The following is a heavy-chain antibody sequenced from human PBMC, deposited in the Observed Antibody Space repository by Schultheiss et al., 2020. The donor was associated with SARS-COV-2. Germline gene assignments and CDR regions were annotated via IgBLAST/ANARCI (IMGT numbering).Heavy chain of an antibody. V-gene: IGHV1-69*05. CDR3: ARGRKGAAAGTSPFYYFDY. Sequence: SVKVSCKASGGTFSSYAISWVRQAPGQGLEWMGGIIPIFGTANYAQKFQGRVTITRDTSASTAYMELSSLRSEDTAVYYCARGRKGAAAGTSPFYYFDYWGQGTLVTVSS. CDR2: IIPIFGTA. D-gene: IGHD6-13*01. CDR1: GGTFSSYA. J-gene: IGHJ4*02.